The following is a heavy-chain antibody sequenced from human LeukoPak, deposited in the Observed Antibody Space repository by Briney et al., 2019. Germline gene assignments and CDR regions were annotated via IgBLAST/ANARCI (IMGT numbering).Heavy chain of an antibody. V-gene: IGHV3-21*06. D-gene: IGHD2-21*01. CDR3: ARGAYCGGDCPLPNSLY. Sequence: GGSLRLSCTASGLTFSTSGFNWVRQAPGKGLEWVASIGPTGSDRYHADSIKGRFTISRDNANNFLYLQMNSLRAEDTAVYYCARGAYCGGDCPLPNSLYWGQGTLVTVSS. CDR1: GLTFSTSG. CDR2: IGPTGSDR. J-gene: IGHJ4*02.